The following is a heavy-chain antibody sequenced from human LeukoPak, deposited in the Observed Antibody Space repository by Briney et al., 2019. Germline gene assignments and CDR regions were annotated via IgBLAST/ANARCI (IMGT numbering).Heavy chain of an antibody. CDR2: SNWNGGST. J-gene: IGHJ3*02. CDR1: GLTFDDYG. D-gene: IGHD1-26*01. V-gene: IGHV3-20*04. CDR3: ARAGLGGNDAFDI. Sequence: GGSQRLFCPLSGLTFDDYGTRWVRHAPGKGMEWVFGSNWNGGSTGYSDSVKGRFTNASDNAKNTLYLQMNSLRAEDTAVYYCARAGLGGNDAFDIWGQGTMVTVSS.